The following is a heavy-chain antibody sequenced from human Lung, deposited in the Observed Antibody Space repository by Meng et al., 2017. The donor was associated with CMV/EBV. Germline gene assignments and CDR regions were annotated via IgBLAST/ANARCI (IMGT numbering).Heavy chain of an antibody. J-gene: IGHJ4*02. V-gene: IGHV3-23*01. CDR3: AKYSAVGERLSYFDY. Sequence: GESXKISCPAPGLTFSSCGMSWVRQAPGKGLAWVSSIGATAGGTYYADSAKGRFASSRDNAKNTLYLQMNSLSAEDTAVYYCAKYSAVGERLSYFDYWGQGXLVTVSS. CDR1: GLTFSSCG. CDR2: IGATAGGT. D-gene: IGHD2-21*01.